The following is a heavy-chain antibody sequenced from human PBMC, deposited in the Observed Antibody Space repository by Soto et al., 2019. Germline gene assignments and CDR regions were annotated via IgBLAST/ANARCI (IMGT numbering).Heavy chain of an antibody. Sequence: GASVKVSCKASGGTFSSYAISWVRQVPGQGLEWMGGIIPIFGTANYAQKFQGRVTITADESTSTAYMELSSLRSEDTAVYYCAGRGAFGAAGLEGAFDIWGQGTMVTVSS. CDR2: IIPIFGTA. CDR3: AGRGAFGAAGLEGAFDI. CDR1: GGTFSSYA. V-gene: IGHV1-69*13. D-gene: IGHD6-13*01. J-gene: IGHJ3*02.